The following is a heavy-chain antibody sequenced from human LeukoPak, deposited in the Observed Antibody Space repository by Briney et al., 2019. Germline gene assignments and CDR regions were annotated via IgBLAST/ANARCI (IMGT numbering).Heavy chain of an antibody. CDR3: AGIFGVAMAFDY. CDR1: GYTFTGYY. CDR2: INPNSGGT. J-gene: IGHJ4*02. V-gene: IGHV1-2*02. Sequence: ASVKVSCKASGYTFTGYYMHWVRQAPGQGLEWMGWINPNSGGTNYAQKFQGRVTMTRDTSISTAYMELSRLRSDDTAVYYCAGIFGVAMAFDYWGQGTLVTVSS. D-gene: IGHD3-3*01.